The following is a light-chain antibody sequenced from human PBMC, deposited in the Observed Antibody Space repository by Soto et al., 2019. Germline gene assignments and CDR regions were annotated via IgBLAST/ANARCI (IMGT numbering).Light chain of an antibody. CDR2: DVS. Sequence: DIQMTQSPSSLSASIGDRVTITCRASQGIRNYLNWFQQKPGKAPKPLVYDVSNLSTGVPSRFSRSGSGTDFTLSISSLQPEDTATYYCQQYDNLPLTFGRGTKVEIK. CDR3: QQYDNLPLT. V-gene: IGKV1-33*01. J-gene: IGKJ4*01. CDR1: QGIRNY.